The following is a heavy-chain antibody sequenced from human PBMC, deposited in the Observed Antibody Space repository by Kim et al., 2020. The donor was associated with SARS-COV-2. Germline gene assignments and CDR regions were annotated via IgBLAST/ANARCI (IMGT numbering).Heavy chain of an antibody. CDR2: IYWEDDE. CDR3: TRARFLEWLPDYFDY. CDR1: GFSLDTGGVG. J-gene: IGHJ4*02. Sequence: SGPTLVNPTQTLTLTCTFSGFSLDTGGVGVGWIRQPPGKALEWLGFIYWEDDERYNPSLNSRVSITKDTSKKQVVLTLTNMDPVDTATYFCTRARFLEWLPDYFDYWGQGILVTVSS. V-gene: IGHV2-5*02. D-gene: IGHD3-3*01.